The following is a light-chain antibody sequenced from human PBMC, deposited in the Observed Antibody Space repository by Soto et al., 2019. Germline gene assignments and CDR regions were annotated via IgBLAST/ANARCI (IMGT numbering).Light chain of an antibody. V-gene: IGLV1-44*01. J-gene: IGLJ3*02. Sequence: QSVLTQPPSASGTPGQRVTISCSGSSSNIGTNTVSWYQHLPGTAPKLLMYSNNERPSGVPDRFSGSKSVTSASLAISGLQSEDEADYYCAAWDDSLNVVLFGGGTKLTVL. CDR3: AAWDDSLNVVL. CDR2: SNN. CDR1: SSNIGTNT.